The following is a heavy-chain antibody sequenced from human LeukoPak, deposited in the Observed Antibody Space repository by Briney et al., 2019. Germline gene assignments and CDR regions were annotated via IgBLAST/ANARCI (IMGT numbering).Heavy chain of an antibody. V-gene: IGHV4-34*01. D-gene: IGHD6-19*01. J-gene: IGHJ4*02. CDR2: INHSGST. CDR3: ARGRRPATERQYSGGWYYLDS. Sequence: SETLSLTCAVSGEFFSSSYWRWVRQSPGKRLEWIGQINHSGSTSYNPPLKTRLPMSVDSSQNRFFLELSSVTAADAAIYYCARGRRPATERQYSGGWYYLDSWGQGTLVTVSS. CDR1: GEFFSSSY.